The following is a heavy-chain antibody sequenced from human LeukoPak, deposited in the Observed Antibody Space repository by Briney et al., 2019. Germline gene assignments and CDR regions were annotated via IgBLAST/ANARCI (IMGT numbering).Heavy chain of an antibody. CDR1: GGSTSSYY. Sequence: PSETLSLTCTVSGGSTSSYYWSWIRQPPGKGLEWIGYIYYSGSTNYNPSLKSRVTISVDTSKNQFSLKLSSVTAADTAVYYCARGHGYEGWDYFDYWGQGTLVTVSS. CDR3: ARGHGYEGWDYFDY. J-gene: IGHJ4*02. D-gene: IGHD5-12*01. CDR2: IYYSGST. V-gene: IGHV4-59*01.